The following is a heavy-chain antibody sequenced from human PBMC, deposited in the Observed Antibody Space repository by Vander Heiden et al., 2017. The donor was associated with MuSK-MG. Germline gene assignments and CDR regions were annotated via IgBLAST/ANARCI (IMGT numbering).Heavy chain of an antibody. CDR2: VIPILGIV. CDR3: AREPVGAAIDYSDY. J-gene: IGHJ4*02. D-gene: IGHD1-26*01. Sequence: VQSGAEVKKPGSSVKVSCKGLGGTFSSYALNWVRQAPGQGLEWMGGVIPILGIVKYAQRFQGRVTITADKSTSTAYMELSSLRTDDTAVYYCAREPVGAAIDYSDYWGQGTLVTVSS. V-gene: IGHV1-69*10. CDR1: GGTFSSYA.